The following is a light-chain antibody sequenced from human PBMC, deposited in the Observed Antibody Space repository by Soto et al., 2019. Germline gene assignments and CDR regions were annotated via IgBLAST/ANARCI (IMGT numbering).Light chain of an antibody. CDR2: DAS. J-gene: IGKJ5*01. CDR3: QQYDNLPVT. Sequence: DIQMTQSPSSLSASVGDRVTITCQASQDISNYLNWYQQKPGKAPKLLIYDASTLETGVPARFSGSGSGTDFTFPISSLQPEDIATYYCQQYDNLPVTFGQGTRLEIK. V-gene: IGKV1-33*01. CDR1: QDISNY.